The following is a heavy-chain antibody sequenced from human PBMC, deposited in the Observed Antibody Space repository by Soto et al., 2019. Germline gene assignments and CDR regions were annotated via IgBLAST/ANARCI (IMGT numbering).Heavy chain of an antibody. CDR2: IDPNSGDT. CDR3: ARAGRSRDYYGYGMDV. CDR1: GYAMSGYH. J-gene: IGHJ6*02. Sequence: KVSCQAAGYAMSGYHMRWLRQEQEQGLEWMGSIDPNSGDTNYARTFQGRVTMTRDTSISTAYMELTRLRSDDTAVYYCARAGRSRDYYGYGMDVLRQGTTVTVSS. D-gene: IGHD3-10*01. V-gene: IGHV1-2*02.